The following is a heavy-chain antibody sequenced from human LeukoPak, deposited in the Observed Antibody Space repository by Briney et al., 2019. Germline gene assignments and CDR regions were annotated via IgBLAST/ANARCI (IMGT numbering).Heavy chain of an antibody. V-gene: IGHV3-23*01. CDR2: ISGSGGST. CDR1: GFTFSSYA. CDR3: AKDPRDGYNYEYFQH. D-gene: IGHD5-24*01. Sequence: PGGSLGLSCAASGFTFSSYAMSWVRQAPGKGLEWVSAISGSGGSTYYADSVKGRFTISRDNSKNTLYLQMNSLRAEDTAVYYCAKDPRDGYNYEYFQHWGQGTLVTVSS. J-gene: IGHJ1*01.